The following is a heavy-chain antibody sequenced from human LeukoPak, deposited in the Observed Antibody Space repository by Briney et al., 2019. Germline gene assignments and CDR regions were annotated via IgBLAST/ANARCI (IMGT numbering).Heavy chain of an antibody. CDR1: GYSISSGYY. V-gene: IGHV4-38-2*01. J-gene: IGHJ4*02. Sequence: SETLSHTCAVSGYSISSGYYWGWIRQPPGKGLEWIGSIYHSGSTYYNPSLKSRVTISVDTSKNQFSLKLSSVTAADTAVYYCARHSSGWYGGDYWGQGTLVTVSS. CDR3: ARHSSGWYGGDY. D-gene: IGHD6-19*01. CDR2: IYHSGST.